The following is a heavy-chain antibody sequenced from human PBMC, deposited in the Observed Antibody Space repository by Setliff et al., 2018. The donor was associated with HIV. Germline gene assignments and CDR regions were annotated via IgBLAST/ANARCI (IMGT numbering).Heavy chain of an antibody. V-gene: IGHV5-10-1*01. D-gene: IGHD3-10*01. CDR2: MDPSNSYT. J-gene: IGHJ5*02. CDR3: ARYGEEHPSSFFDP. CDR1: GYNFANHY. Sequence: GESLKISCKGSGYNFANHYISWVRQKPGKGLEWMGKMDPSNSYTNYDPSFQGHVTMSADTSINTAYLHFNNLKASDSAIYYCARYGEEHPSSFFDPWGQGTPVTVSS.